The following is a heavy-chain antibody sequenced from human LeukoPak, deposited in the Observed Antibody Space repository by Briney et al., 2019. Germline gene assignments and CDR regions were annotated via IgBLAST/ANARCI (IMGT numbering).Heavy chain of an antibody. D-gene: IGHD2-2*02. V-gene: IGHV3-21*01. CDR3: ERSSAHCSSTSCYNDAFDI. Sequence: PGGSLRLSCAASGFTFSSYSMNWVRQAPGKGLEWVSSISSSSSYIYYADSVKGRFNISRDNAKNSLYLQMNSLRAEDTDVYYCERSSAHCSSTSCYNDAFDIWGQGTMVTVSS. J-gene: IGHJ3*02. CDR1: GFTFSSYS. CDR2: ISSSSSYI.